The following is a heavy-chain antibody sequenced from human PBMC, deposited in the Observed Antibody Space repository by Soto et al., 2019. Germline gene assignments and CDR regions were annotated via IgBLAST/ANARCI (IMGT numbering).Heavy chain of an antibody. CDR2: IYHSGST. CDR3: ARFIPRTASAFDT. J-gene: IGHJ3*02. Sequence: TLSLTCAVSGGSISSGGYCWSWIRQPPGKGLEWIGYIYHSGSTYYNPSLKSRVTISVDRSKNQFCLKLSAVTAAERAVYYCARFIPRTASAFDTWGQGTMVTVSS. V-gene: IGHV4-30-2*01. CDR1: GGSISSGGYC. D-gene: IGHD2-21*01.